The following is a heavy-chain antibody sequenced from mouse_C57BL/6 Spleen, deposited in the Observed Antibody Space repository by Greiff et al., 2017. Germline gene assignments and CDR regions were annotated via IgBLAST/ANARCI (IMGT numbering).Heavy chain of an antibody. CDR1: GYTFTSYW. CDR3: ARGRVVSSSYYYAMDY. V-gene: IGHV1-64*01. D-gene: IGHD1-1*01. CDR2: IHPNSGST. Sequence: QVQLQQPGAELVKPGASVKLSCKASGYTFTSYWMHWVKQRPGQGLEWIGMIHPNSGSTNYNEKFKSKATLTVDKSSSTAYMQLSSLTSEDSAVYYCARGRVVSSSYYYAMDYWGQGTSVTVSS. J-gene: IGHJ4*01.